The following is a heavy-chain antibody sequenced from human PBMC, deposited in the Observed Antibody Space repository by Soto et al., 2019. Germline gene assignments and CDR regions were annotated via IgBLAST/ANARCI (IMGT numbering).Heavy chain of an antibody. CDR1: GFTFSNYW. CDR2: INEDGSDE. D-gene: IGHD3-16*02. V-gene: IGHV3-7*01. Sequence: GGSRRLSCAASGFTFSNYWMTWVRQAPGRGLEWVANINEDGSDENYVDSVRGRFTISRHNAENSLSLQMHSLRAEDSAVYFCARVGRWGESSLYRTLDYWGQGTQVTVSS. CDR3: ARVGRWGESSLYRTLDY. J-gene: IGHJ4*02.